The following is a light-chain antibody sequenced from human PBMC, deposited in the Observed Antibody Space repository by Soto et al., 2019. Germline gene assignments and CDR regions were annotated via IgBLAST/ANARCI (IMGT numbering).Light chain of an antibody. J-gene: IGKJ4*01. CDR2: DTS. CDR1: QSVLYRSNNKNY. V-gene: IGKV4-1*01. Sequence: DIVMTQSPDSLAVSLGERATINCKSMQSVLYRSNNKNYLAWYQHKPGQTPRLLIYDTSTRATGVPTRFSGSRSGAEFTLTINSMQSEDFAVYYCQPYNNWPLTFGGGTKVDIK. CDR3: QPYNNWPLT.